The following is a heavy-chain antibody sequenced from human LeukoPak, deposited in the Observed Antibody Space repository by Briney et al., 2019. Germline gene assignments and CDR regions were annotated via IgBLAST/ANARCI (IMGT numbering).Heavy chain of an antibody. CDR3: ARRYCSGGSCYSDGYYGMDV. V-gene: IGHV1-18*01. CDR1: GYTFTNYG. CDR2: INAYNGNT. D-gene: IGHD2-15*01. J-gene: IGHJ6*02. Sequence: GASVKVSCKASGYTFTNYGFSWVRQAPGQWLEWMGWINAYNGNTNYAQKLQGRVTMTTDTSTNTAYMELRSLRSDDTAVYYCARRYCSGGSCYSDGYYGMDVWGQGTTVTVSS.